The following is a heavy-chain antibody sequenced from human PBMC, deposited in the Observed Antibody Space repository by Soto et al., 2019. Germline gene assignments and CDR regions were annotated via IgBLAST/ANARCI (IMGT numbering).Heavy chain of an antibody. D-gene: IGHD2-15*01. J-gene: IGHJ6*02. CDR2: IDPSDSYT. V-gene: IGHV5-10-1*01. Sequence: GESLKIACKGSGYSFTSYWISWVRQMPGKGLEWMGRIDPSDSYTNYSPSFQGHVTISADKSISTAYLQWSSLKASDTAMYYCAIPGSWYGGRSYYGMDVWGQGTTVTVSS. CDR3: AIPGSWYGGRSYYGMDV. CDR1: GYSFTSYW.